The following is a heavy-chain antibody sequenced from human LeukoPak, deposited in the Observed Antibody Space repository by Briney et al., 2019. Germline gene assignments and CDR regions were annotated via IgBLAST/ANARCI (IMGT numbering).Heavy chain of an antibody. Sequence: GGSLRLSCAASGFTFDDYAMHWVRQAPGKGLEWVSGISWNSGSIGYADSVKGRFTISRDNAKNSLYLQMNSLRAEDTALYYCAKGQRYFDWLDAFDIWGQGIMVTVSS. D-gene: IGHD3-9*01. J-gene: IGHJ3*02. CDR2: ISWNSGSI. V-gene: IGHV3-9*01. CDR1: GFTFDDYA. CDR3: AKGQRYFDWLDAFDI.